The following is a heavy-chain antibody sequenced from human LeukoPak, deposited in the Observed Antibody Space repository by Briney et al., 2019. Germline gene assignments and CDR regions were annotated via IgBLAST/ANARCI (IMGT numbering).Heavy chain of an antibody. Sequence: GSLRLSCAASGFTVSSNYMSWVRQAPGKGLEWVSVIYSGGSTYYADSVKGRFTISRHNSKNTLYLQMNSLRAEDTAVYYCASEYSYGYTTRDYWGQGTLVTVSS. J-gene: IGHJ4*02. CDR3: ASEYSYGYTTRDY. CDR1: GFTVSSNY. CDR2: IYSGGST. D-gene: IGHD5-18*01. V-gene: IGHV3-53*04.